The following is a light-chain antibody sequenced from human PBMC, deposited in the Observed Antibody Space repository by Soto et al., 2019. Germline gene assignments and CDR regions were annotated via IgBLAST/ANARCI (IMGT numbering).Light chain of an antibody. CDR2: DAS. CDR1: QTISTY. J-gene: IGKJ2*01. Sequence: IHMTQSPSSLSASVGDRVTITCPASQTISTYLNWYQQQPGKAPRLIIYDASSLLSGAPSRFSGSGSGTDFTLTIASLQPEDVSTYYCQKSDSTRYPFGQGSKVDIK. CDR3: QKSDSTRYP. V-gene: IGKV1-39*01.